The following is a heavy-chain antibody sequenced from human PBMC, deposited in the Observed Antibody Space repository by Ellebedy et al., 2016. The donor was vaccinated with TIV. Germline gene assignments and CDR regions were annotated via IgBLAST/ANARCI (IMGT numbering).Heavy chain of an antibody. CDR1: GGSFSGYY. Sequence: SETLSLXXAVYGGSFSGYYWSWIRQPPGKGLEWIGEINHSGSTNYNPSLKSRVTISVDTSKNQFSLKLSSVTAADTAVYYCARETKEMATISDWGQGTLVTVSS. V-gene: IGHV4-34*01. J-gene: IGHJ4*02. CDR3: ARETKEMATISD. CDR2: INHSGST. D-gene: IGHD5-24*01.